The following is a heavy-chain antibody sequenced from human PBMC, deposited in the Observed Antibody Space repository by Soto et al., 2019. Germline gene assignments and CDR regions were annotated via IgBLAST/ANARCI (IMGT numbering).Heavy chain of an antibody. CDR3: ATLRGLGEASPYFDY. J-gene: IGHJ4*02. CDR1: GVSINNYH. Sequence: PSETLSLTCTVSGVSINNYHWTWIRQPPGKGLEWIAYIYYTGITNFNPSLKSRVTISMDTSKNQFSLKLRSVTAADTAVYYCATLRGLGEASPYFDYWGQGLMVTVSS. V-gene: IGHV4-59*08. D-gene: IGHD3-10*01. CDR2: IYYTGIT.